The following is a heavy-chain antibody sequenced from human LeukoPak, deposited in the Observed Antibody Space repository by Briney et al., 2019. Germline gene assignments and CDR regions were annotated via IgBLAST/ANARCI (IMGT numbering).Heavy chain of an antibody. CDR3: ARGVTRVYYADY. Sequence: ASVKVSCKASGYTFTSYGISWVRQAPGQGLEWMGWINPNSGGTNYAQKFQGRVTMTRDTSISTAYMELSRLRSDDTAVYYCARGVTRVYYADYWGQGTLVTVSS. V-gene: IGHV1-2*02. D-gene: IGHD3-10*01. CDR1: GYTFTSYG. J-gene: IGHJ4*02. CDR2: INPNSGGT.